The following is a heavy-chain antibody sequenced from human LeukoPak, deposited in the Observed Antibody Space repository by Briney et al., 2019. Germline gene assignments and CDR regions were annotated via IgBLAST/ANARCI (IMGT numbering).Heavy chain of an antibody. D-gene: IGHD3-10*01. Sequence: SETLSLTCAVYGGSFSGYYRSWIRQPPGKGLEWIGEINHSGSTNYNPSLKSRVTISVDTSKNQFSLKLSSVTAADTAVYYCARHRRDYYGSGRMYYFDYWGQGTLVTVSS. J-gene: IGHJ4*02. CDR2: INHSGST. CDR3: ARHRRDYYGSGRMYYFDY. V-gene: IGHV4-34*01. CDR1: GGSFSGYY.